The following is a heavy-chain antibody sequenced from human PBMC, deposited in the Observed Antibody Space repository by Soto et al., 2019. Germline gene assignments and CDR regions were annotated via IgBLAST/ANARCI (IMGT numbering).Heavy chain of an antibody. D-gene: IGHD4-17*01. J-gene: IGHJ4*02. CDR3: ARPGRVDYGDYGANDY. CDR1: GYRFNTYW. V-gene: IGHV5-51*01. Sequence: GESLKISCKGSGYRFNTYWIVWVRQMPGKGLEWMGIICPDDSDTRYSPSFQGQVTISADKSISTAYLQWNSLKASDTAMYYCARPGRVDYGDYGANDYWGQGTLVTVSS. CDR2: ICPDDSDT.